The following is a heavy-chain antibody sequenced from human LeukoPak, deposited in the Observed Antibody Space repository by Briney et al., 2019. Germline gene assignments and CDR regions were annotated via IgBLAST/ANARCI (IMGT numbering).Heavy chain of an antibody. Sequence: PGGSLRLSCAASGFTFSDYYMIWIRQAPGEGLEWVSYISSSGGYTNHADSVKGRFTISRDNAKNSLYLQMNSLRAEDTAVYYCARADSTAWFDYWGQGIQVTVSS. D-gene: IGHD2-2*01. CDR1: GFTFSDYY. CDR2: ISSSGGYT. V-gene: IGHV3-11*05. J-gene: IGHJ4*02. CDR3: ARADSTAWFDY.